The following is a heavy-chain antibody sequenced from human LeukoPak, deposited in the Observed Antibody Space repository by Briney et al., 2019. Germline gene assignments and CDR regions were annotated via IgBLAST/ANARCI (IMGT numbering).Heavy chain of an antibody. CDR1: GGSISSYY. CDR3: ARYYWNYYYYYMDV. D-gene: IGHD1-20*01. J-gene: IGHJ6*03. Sequence: TPSETLSLTCTVSGGSISSYYWSWIRQPAGKGLEWIGRIYTSGSTNYNPSLKSRVTMSVDTSKNPFSLKLSSVTAADTAVYYCARYYWNYYYYYMDVWGKGTTVTVSS. CDR2: IYTSGST. V-gene: IGHV4-4*07.